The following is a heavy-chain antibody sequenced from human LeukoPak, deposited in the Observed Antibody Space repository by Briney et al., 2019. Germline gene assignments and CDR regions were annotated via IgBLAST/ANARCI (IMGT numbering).Heavy chain of an antibody. CDR3: AKDLSGSGYYGMDV. D-gene: IGHD3-10*01. CDR1: GFTFSSYG. Sequence: GGSLRLSCAASGFTFSSYGMPWVRQAPGKGLEWVAVISDDGSNKYYADSVKGRFTISRDNSKNTLYLQMNSLRAEDTAVYYCAKDLSGSGYYGMDVWGQGTTVIVSS. J-gene: IGHJ6*02. CDR2: ISDDGSNK. V-gene: IGHV3-30*18.